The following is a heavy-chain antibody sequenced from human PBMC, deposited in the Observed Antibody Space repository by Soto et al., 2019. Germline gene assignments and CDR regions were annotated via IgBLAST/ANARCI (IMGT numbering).Heavy chain of an antibody. CDR3: AAPPNADAYNYDY. V-gene: IGHV1-46*01. CDR2: INPSGGST. Sequence: ASVKVSCKASGYTFTSYYMNWVRQAPGQGLEWMGIINPSGGSTKYAQKFQERVTITRDMSTSTAYMELSSLRSEDTAVYYCAAPPNADAYNYDYWGQGTLVTVSS. CDR1: GYTFTSYY. D-gene: IGHD5-12*01. J-gene: IGHJ4*02.